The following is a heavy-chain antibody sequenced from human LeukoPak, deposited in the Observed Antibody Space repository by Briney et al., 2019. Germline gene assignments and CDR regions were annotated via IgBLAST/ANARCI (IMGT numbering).Heavy chain of an antibody. V-gene: IGHV3-23*01. J-gene: IGHJ4*02. CDR3: AKSRGSGSNMARGVNFDY. CDR1: GFTFSSFW. Sequence: GGSLRLSCAASGFTFSSFWMTWVRQAPGKGLEWVSTISDGGTITYYADSVKGRFTISRDNSKNTLFLQMSSLRADDTAVYYCAKSRGSGSNMARGVNFDYWGQGTLVTVSS. D-gene: IGHD3-10*01. CDR2: ISDGGTIT.